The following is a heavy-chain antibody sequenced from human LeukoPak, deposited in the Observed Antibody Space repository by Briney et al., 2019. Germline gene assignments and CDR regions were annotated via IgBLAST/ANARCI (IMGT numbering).Heavy chain of an antibody. J-gene: IGHJ4*02. CDR1: GSYW. CDR2: INSDGSWT. V-gene: IGHV3-74*01. D-gene: IGHD2/OR15-2a*01. Sequence: GGSLRLSCAASGSYWMHRVRQAPGKGLVWVSHINSDGSWTSYADSVKGRFTISKDNAKNTVYLQMNNLRAEDTAVYYCVSFYETYWGRGTLVTVSS. CDR3: VSFYETY.